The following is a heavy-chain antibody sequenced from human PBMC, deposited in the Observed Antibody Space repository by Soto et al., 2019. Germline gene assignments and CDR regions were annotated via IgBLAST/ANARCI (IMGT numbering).Heavy chain of an antibody. Sequence: SETLSLTCAVYGGSFSGYYWTWIRQPPGKGLEWIGEINHRGRTNYNPSLKSRVTISVDTSKNQFSLNLSSVTAADTAVYYCARGIGGRSGDCYSYDYWGQGTLVTVSS. V-gene: IGHV4-34*01. J-gene: IGHJ4*02. D-gene: IGHD2-21*01. CDR3: ARGIGGRSGDCYSYDY. CDR2: INHRGRT. CDR1: GGSFSGYY.